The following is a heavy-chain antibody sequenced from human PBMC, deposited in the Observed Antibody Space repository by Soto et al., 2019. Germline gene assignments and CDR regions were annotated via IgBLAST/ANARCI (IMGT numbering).Heavy chain of an antibody. CDR3: TRVGCDGGTCYEPERYFDY. J-gene: IGHJ4*02. V-gene: IGHV1-2*02. CDR1: GYTFTGYY. CDR2: INPNNAGT. D-gene: IGHD2-15*01. Sequence: QVQLVQSGAEVKKPGASVKVSCKASGYTFTGYYLHWVRQAPGQGLEWMGWINPNNAGTNYAQKLHARVTMTRDTSVSTAYMELSRLRSDDTAVYYCTRVGCDGGTCYEPERYFDYWGQGTLVTVSS.